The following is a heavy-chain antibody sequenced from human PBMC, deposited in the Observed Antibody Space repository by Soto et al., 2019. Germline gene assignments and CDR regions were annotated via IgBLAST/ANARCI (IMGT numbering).Heavy chain of an antibody. J-gene: IGHJ4*02. CDR3: ARVIGYSGYDWCFDY. V-gene: IGHV3-21*01. Sequence: GGSLRLSCAASGFTFSSYSMNWVRQAPGKGLEWVSSISSSSSYIYYADSVKGRFTISRDNAKNSLYLQMNSLRAEDTAVYYCARVIGYSGYDWCFDYWGQGTLVTAPQ. CDR2: ISSSSSYI. D-gene: IGHD5-12*01. CDR1: GFTFSSYS.